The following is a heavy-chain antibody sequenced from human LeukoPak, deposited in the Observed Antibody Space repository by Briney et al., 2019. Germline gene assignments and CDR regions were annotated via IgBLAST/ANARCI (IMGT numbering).Heavy chain of an antibody. Sequence: APVKISCKASGYTFTSYYMHWVRQAPGQGLEWMGIINPSGGSTSYAQKFQGRVTMTQDTSTSTVYMELSSLRSEDTAVYYCARDMLVPAAPQINGFDPWGQGTLV. V-gene: IGHV1-46*01. CDR1: GYTFTSYY. D-gene: IGHD2-2*01. CDR2: INPSGGST. J-gene: IGHJ5*02. CDR3: ARDMLVPAAPQINGFDP.